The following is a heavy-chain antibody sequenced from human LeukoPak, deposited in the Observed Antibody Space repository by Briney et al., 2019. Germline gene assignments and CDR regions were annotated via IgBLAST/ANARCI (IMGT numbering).Heavy chain of an antibody. CDR3: ARGGWNKFDY. CDR1: GDSISSGDYY. CDR2: ISSSGST. J-gene: IGHJ4*02. Sequence: SETLSLTCTVSGDSISSGDYYWSWIRQPAGKGLEWIGRISSSGSTNYNPSLKSRVTISVDTSKNQFSLKLSSVTAADTAVYYCARGGWNKFDYWGQGTLVTVSS. V-gene: IGHV4-61*02. D-gene: IGHD3-22*01.